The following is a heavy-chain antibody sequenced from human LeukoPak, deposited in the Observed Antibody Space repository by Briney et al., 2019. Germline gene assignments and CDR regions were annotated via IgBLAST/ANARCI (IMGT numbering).Heavy chain of an antibody. Sequence: GGSLRLSCAASGFTFSSYGMNWVRQAPGKGLEWVSSISSSSSYIYYADSVKGRFTISRDNAKNSLYLQMNSLRAEDTAVYYCARFLSGNAFDIWGQGTMVTVSS. CDR2: ISSSSSYI. D-gene: IGHD6-13*01. V-gene: IGHV3-21*01. J-gene: IGHJ3*02. CDR3: ARFLSGNAFDI. CDR1: GFTFSSYG.